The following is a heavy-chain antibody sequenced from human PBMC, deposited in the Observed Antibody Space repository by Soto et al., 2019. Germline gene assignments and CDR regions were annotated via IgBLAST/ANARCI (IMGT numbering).Heavy chain of an antibody. CDR3: ARARCSSGQCYYFDY. CDR2: ISRSGDRT. Sequence: VQLVESGEGLVQPGGSLRLSCAASGFTFSSYNIHWIRQAPGKGLEFVSAISRSGDRTYYADSVKGRFTITRDNSKNTVWLQMGSLRAEDMAVYYCARARCSSGQCYYFDYWGRGALVSVSP. J-gene: IGHJ4*02. D-gene: IGHD2-15*01. CDR1: GFTFSSYN. V-gene: IGHV3-64*02.